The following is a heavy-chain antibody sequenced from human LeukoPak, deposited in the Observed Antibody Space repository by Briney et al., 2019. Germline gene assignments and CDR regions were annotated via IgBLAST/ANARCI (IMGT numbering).Heavy chain of an antibody. CDR3: AKDLHDYGNYVGWFDS. CDR2: ISGSGGNT. D-gene: IGHD4-11*01. CDR1: GFTFSSYA. V-gene: IGHV3-23*01. Sequence: GGSLRLSCVASGFTFSSYAMDWVRQAPGKGLEWVSAISGSGGNTYYADCVKGRFTISRDHSKTTLFLQMNSLRAEDTAVYYCAKDLHDYGNYVGWFDSWGQGTLVTVSS. J-gene: IGHJ5*01.